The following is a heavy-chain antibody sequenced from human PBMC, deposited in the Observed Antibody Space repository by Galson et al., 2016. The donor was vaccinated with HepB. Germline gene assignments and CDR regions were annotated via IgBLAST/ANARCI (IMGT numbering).Heavy chain of an antibody. J-gene: IGHJ4*02. D-gene: IGHD3-10*01. Sequence: SLRLSCAASGFTFSSYGMHWVRQAPGKGLEWVAVILYDGSNKYYADSVKGRFTISRDNSKNTLYLQMNSLRAEDTAVYYCARESRMVRGVITYFFDYWGQGTLVTVSS. CDR3: ARESRMVRGVITYFFDY. V-gene: IGHV3-30*03. CDR1: GFTFSSYG. CDR2: ILYDGSNK.